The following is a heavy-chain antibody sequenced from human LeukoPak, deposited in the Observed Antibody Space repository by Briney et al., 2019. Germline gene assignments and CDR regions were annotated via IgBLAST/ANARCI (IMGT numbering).Heavy chain of an antibody. CDR2: INPNSGGT. CDR3: ARGWYYYDSSGYPFDY. V-gene: IGHV1-2*02. Sequence: ASVKVSCKASGYTFTDYYMHWVRQAPGQGLEWMGWINPNSGGTNYAQKLQGRVTMTTDTSTSTAYMELRSLRSDDTAVYYCARGWYYYDSSGYPFDYWGQGTLVTVSS. CDR1: GYTFTDYY. D-gene: IGHD3-22*01. J-gene: IGHJ4*02.